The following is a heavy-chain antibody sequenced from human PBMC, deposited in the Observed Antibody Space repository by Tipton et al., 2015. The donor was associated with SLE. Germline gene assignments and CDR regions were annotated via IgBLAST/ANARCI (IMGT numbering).Heavy chain of an antibody. CDR2: IHYSGST. D-gene: IGHD3-3*01. CDR3: ARVSAYYDFWSGYYYYMDV. V-gene: IGHV4-59*01. CDR1: GGSLSSYY. Sequence: LRLSCTVSGGSLSSYYWSWIRQPPGKGLEWVGYIHYSGSTKYNPSLKSRVTISADTSKNQFSLKLSSVTAADTAVYYCARVSAYYDFWSGYYYYMDVWGKGTTVTVSS. J-gene: IGHJ6*03.